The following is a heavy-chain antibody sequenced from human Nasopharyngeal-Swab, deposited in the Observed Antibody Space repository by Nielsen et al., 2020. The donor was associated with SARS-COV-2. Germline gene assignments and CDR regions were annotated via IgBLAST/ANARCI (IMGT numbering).Heavy chain of an antibody. J-gene: IGHJ4*02. CDR1: GFTFSSYA. V-gene: IGHV3-23*01. D-gene: IGHD4-17*01. Sequence: GGSLRLSCAASGFTFSSYAMSWVRQAPGKGLEWVSAFSGSGGSTYYADSVKGRFTISRDNSKNTLYLQMNSLRAENTAVYYCAKLHHYYGESDYWGQGTLVTVSS. CDR3: AKLHHYYGESDY. CDR2: FSGSGGST.